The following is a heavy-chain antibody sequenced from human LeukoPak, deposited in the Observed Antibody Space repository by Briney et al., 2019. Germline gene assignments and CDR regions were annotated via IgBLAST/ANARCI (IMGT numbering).Heavy chain of an antibody. Sequence: RGSLRLSCAASGFTFDDYGMSWVRQAPGKGLEWVSGINWNGGSTGYADSVKGRFTISRDNAKNSLYLQMNSLRAEDTAIYYCAREGVGGSYLTRFDAFDIWGQGTMVTVSS. V-gene: IGHV3-20*04. D-gene: IGHD1-26*01. CDR3: AREGVGGSYLTRFDAFDI. CDR1: GFTFDDYG. J-gene: IGHJ3*02. CDR2: INWNGGST.